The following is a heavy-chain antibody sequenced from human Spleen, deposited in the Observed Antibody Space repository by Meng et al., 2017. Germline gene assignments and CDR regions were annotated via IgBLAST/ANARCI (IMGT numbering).Heavy chain of an antibody. CDR3: ARGTRLVKY. J-gene: IGHJ4*02. CDR1: GGSISSRNW. Sequence: QVHLQESGPGLVKPSGTLSLTCAVSGGSISSRNWWTWVRQPPGKGLEWIGEMFHTGSSNYNPSLKSRVSISVDTSKNQFSLKLTSVTAADTAVHYCARGTRLVKYWGQGTLVTVSS. V-gene: IGHV4-4*02. D-gene: IGHD6-19*01. CDR2: MFHTGSS.